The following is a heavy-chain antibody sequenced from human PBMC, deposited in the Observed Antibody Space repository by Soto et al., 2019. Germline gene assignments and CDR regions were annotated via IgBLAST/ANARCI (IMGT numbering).Heavy chain of an antibody. J-gene: IGHJ6*02. CDR3: ARESVGGSYPPSSGMDV. CDR2: IIPIFGTA. Sequence: QVQLVQSGAEVKKPGSSVKVSCKASGGTFSSYAISWVRQAPGQGLEWMGGIIPIFGTANYAQKFQGRVTITADESTSTADMELSSLRSEDTAGYYWARESVGGSYPPSSGMDVWGQGTTVTVSS. CDR1: GGTFSSYA. D-gene: IGHD1-26*01. V-gene: IGHV1-69*12.